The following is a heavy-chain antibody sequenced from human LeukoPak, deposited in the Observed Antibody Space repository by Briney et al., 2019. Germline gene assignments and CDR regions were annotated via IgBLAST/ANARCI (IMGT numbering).Heavy chain of an antibody. CDR3: ARPNITSYYDSRGYDAFDV. CDR1: GYRFNAYW. CDR2: IYPDDSDT. Sequence: RGESLKISCKGSGYRFNAYWIAWVRQMPGKGLEWTGIIYPDDSDTRYSPSFQGQVTISADKSVRTAYLQWSSLKASDTAMYYCARPNITSYYDSRGYDAFDVWGQGTMVTVSS. J-gene: IGHJ3*01. D-gene: IGHD3-22*01. V-gene: IGHV5-51*01.